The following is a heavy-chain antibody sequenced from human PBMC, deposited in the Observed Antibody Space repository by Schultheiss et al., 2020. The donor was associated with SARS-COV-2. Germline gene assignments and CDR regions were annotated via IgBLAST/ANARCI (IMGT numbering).Heavy chain of an antibody. Sequence: SETLSLTCTVSGGSISSYYWSWIRQPPGKGLEWIGYIYYSGSTNYNPSLKSRVTISVDTSKNQFSLKLSSVTAADTAVYYCAVEMATRNVFDYWGQGTLVTVSS. CDR3: AVEMATRNVFDY. D-gene: IGHD5-24*01. V-gene: IGHV4-59*12. CDR1: GGSISSYY. J-gene: IGHJ4*02. CDR2: IYYSGST.